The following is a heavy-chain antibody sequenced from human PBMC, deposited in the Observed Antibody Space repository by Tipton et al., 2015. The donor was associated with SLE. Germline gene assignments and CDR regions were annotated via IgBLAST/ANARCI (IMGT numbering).Heavy chain of an antibody. J-gene: IGHJ3*02. D-gene: IGHD2-15*01. CDR2: IYFGST. Sequence: TLSLTCTVSGGSISTFHYWSWIRQPPGERLEWIGYIYFGSTSYNPSLKSRVNISEDTAKNQFSLKLSSVTAADTALYYCARVLLVDLGNDAFDIWGQGTMVTVSS. CDR1: GGSISTFHY. V-gene: IGHV4-59*01. CDR3: ARVLLVDLGNDAFDI.